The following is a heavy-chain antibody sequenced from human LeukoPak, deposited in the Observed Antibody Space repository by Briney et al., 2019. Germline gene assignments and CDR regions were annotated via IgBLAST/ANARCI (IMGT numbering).Heavy chain of an antibody. Sequence: SVKVSCKASGGTFSSYAISWVRQAPGQGLEWMGGIIPIFGTANYAQKFQGRVTITTDESTSTAYMELSSLRSEDTAVYYCARVGRTLRYFDWLLQHHCYYYMDVWGKGTTVTVSS. CDR2: IIPIFGTA. CDR3: ARVGRTLRYFDWLLQHHCYYYMDV. V-gene: IGHV1-69*05. J-gene: IGHJ6*03. CDR1: GGTFSSYA. D-gene: IGHD3-9*01.